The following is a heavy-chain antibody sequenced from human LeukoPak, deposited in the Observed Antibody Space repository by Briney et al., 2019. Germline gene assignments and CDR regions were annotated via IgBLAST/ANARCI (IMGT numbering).Heavy chain of an antibody. CDR3: ATGRSSYYYYYMDV. V-gene: IGHV1-24*01. Sequence: ASVKVSCKVSGYTLTELSMRWVRQAPGKGLEWMGGFDPEDGETIYAQKFQGRVTMTEDTSTDTAYMELSSLRSEDTAVYYCATGRSSYYYYYMDVWGKGTTVTVSS. CDR2: FDPEDGET. J-gene: IGHJ6*03. CDR1: GYTLTELS.